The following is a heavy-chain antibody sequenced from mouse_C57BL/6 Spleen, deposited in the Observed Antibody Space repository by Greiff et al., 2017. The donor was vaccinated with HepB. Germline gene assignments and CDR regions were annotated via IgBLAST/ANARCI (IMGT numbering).Heavy chain of an antibody. CDR2: IDPETGGT. V-gene: IGHV1-15*01. CDR1: GYTFTDYE. J-gene: IGHJ4*01. D-gene: IGHD2-1*01. Sequence: QVQLQQSGAELVRPGASVTLSCKASGYTFTDYEMHWVKQTPVHGLEWIGAIDPETGGTAYNQKFKGKAILTADKSSSTAYMELRSLTSEDSAVYYCTRTVIYYGPHYYAMDYWGQGTSVTVSS. CDR3: TRTVIYYGPHYYAMDY.